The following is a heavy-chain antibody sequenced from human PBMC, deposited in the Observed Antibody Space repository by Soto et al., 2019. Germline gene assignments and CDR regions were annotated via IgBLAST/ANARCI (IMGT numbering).Heavy chain of an antibody. J-gene: IGHJ4*02. V-gene: IGHV4-34*01. CDR1: GGSFSGYY. CDR3: ARSLMIVVVRGYFAD. Sequence: QVQLPQWGAGLVKPSETLSLTCAVYGGSFSGYYWSWIRQPPGQGLEWIGEINPSGSTHYNPSLKSRDTITVHTYKTAFSVKVSCVTAADPAVYYCARSLMIVVVRGYFADCDEGTVVIVSS. CDR2: INPSGST. D-gene: IGHD3-22*01.